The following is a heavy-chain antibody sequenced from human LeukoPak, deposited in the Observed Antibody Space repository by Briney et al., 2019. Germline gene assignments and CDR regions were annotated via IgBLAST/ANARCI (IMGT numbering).Heavy chain of an antibody. CDR1: GFTFSNAW. V-gene: IGHV3-15*01. Sequence: GGSLRLSCAASGFTFSNAWMSWGRQAPGKGLEWVGRIKSKTDGGTTDYAAPVKGRFTISRDDSKNTLYLQMNSLKTEDTAVYYCTTDGIPVYRAFDIWGQGTMVTVSS. CDR2: IKSKTDGGTT. J-gene: IGHJ3*02. CDR3: TTDGIPVYRAFDI. D-gene: IGHD1-14*01.